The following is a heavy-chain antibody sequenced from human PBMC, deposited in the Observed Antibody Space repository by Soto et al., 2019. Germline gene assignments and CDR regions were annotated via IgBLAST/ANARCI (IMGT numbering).Heavy chain of an antibody. CDR2: SDCDDYK. V-gene: IGHV2-70*11. Sequence: CSLSIVTNSTTGMCVTWIRQPPGKALEWRARSDCDDYKYYSRARRTRLPCAKDTSKNQLVLKVTAMPPLATAISYCAFGSATLDYWGQGALVTVSS. CDR1: IVTNSTTGMC. CDR3: AFGSATLDY. J-gene: IGHJ4*02. D-gene: IGHD1-26*01.